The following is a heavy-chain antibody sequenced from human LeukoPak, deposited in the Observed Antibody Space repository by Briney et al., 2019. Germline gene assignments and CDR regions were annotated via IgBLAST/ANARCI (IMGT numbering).Heavy chain of an antibody. D-gene: IGHD3-3*01. Sequence: SETLSLTCTVSSGSISSGGYYWSWIRRHPGEGLEWIGYIYYSGSTNYNPSLKSRVTISVDTSKNQFSLKLSSVTAADTAVYYCARVRRYDFWSGDGYYFDYWGQGTLVTVSS. CDR3: ARVRRYDFWSGDGYYFDY. J-gene: IGHJ4*02. CDR1: SGSISSGGYY. V-gene: IGHV4-61*08. CDR2: IYYSGST.